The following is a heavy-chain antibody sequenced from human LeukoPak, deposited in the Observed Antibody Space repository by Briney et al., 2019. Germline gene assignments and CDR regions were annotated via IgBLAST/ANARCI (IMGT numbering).Heavy chain of an antibody. CDR3: ARDRYSSSWYYFDY. CDR2: ISSSGSTI. D-gene: IGHD6-13*01. CDR1: GFTFSDYY. J-gene: IGHJ4*02. Sequence: GGSLRLSCAASGFTFSDYYMSWIRQAPGKGLEWVSYISSSGSTIYYADSVKGRFTISRDNAKDSLYLQMNSLRAEDTAVYYCARDRYSSSWYYFDYWGQGTLVTVSS. V-gene: IGHV3-11*01.